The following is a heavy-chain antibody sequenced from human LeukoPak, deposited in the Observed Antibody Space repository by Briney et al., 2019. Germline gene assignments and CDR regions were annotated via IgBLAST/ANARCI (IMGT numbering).Heavy chain of an antibody. V-gene: IGHV4-4*07. CDR3: ARGLSSATFFDC. D-gene: IGHD2-2*01. Sequence: SSETLSLTRTVSGGSISSHYWSWIRQPAGKGLEWIGRIYTSENTNLNPSLRSRVTISLDKSKNQFSLKLRSVTAADTAVYYCARGLSSATFFDCWGQGILVTVSS. CDR1: GGSISSHY. J-gene: IGHJ4*02. CDR2: IYTSENT.